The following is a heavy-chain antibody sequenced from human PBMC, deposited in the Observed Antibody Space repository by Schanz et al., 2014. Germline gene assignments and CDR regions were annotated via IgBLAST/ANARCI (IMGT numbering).Heavy chain of an antibody. Sequence: QGQLVQSGAEVKKPGASVKVSCQASGYTFAGHAVHWVRQAPGQGFEWMAWMSYNGNTKYAQSLQGRVTVTRDTSTSTSYMELRSLTSDDTAVYYCARDVPINDYWGQGTPVTVSS. J-gene: IGHJ4*02. D-gene: IGHD2-2*01. CDR2: MSYNGNT. V-gene: IGHV1-18*01. CDR3: ARDVPINDY. CDR1: GYTFAGHA.